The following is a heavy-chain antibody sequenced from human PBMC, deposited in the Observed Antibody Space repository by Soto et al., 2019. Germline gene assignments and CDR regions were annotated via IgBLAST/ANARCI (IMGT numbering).Heavy chain of an antibody. CDR3: ARDLWSGGSHY. D-gene: IGHD2-21*01. J-gene: IGHJ4*02. Sequence: WETLSLTCTVSGGSVSSGSYYWSWIRQPPGKGLEWIGYIYYSGSTNYNPSLKSRVTISVDTSKNQFSLKLSSVTAADTAVYYCARDLWSGGSHYWGQGTLVTVSS. CDR1: GGSVSSGSYY. V-gene: IGHV4-61*01. CDR2: IYYSGST.